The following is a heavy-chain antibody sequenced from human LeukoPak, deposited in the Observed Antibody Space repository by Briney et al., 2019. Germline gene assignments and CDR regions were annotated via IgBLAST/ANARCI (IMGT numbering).Heavy chain of an antibody. CDR1: GFTFSSYG. V-gene: IGHV3-23*01. CDR2: ISGSGGST. CDR3: AELGITMIGGV. Sequence: GGSLRLSCAASGFTFSSYGMSWVRQAPGKGLEWVSAISGSGGSTYYADSVKGRFTISRDNAKNSLYLQMSSLRAEDTAVYYCAELGITMIGGVWGKGTTVTISS. J-gene: IGHJ6*04. D-gene: IGHD3-10*02.